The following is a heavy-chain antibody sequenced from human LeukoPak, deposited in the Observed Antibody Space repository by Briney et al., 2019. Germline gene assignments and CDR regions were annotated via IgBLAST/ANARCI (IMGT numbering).Heavy chain of an antibody. J-gene: IGHJ4*02. CDR3: ARVRAVAGTPFDY. CDR1: GGSISSGSYY. V-gene: IGHV4-61*02. D-gene: IGHD6-19*01. CDR2: IYTSGST. Sequence: SETLSLTCTVSGGSISSGSYYWSWIRQPAGKGLEWIGRIYTSGSTNYNPSLKSRVTISLDTSKNQFSLKVRSVTAADTAVYFCARVRAVAGTPFDYWGQGTLVTVSS.